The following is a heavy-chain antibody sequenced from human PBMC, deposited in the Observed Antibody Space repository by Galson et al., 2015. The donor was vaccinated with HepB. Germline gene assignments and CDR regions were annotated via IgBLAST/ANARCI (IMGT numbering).Heavy chain of an antibody. D-gene: IGHD2-15*01. J-gene: IGHJ6*02. CDR1: GGTFSSYT. CDR3: ARALGYCSGGSCYSDGGYYYYGMDV. CDR2: IIPILGIA. Sequence: SVKVSCRASGGTFSSYTISWVRQAPGQGLEWMGRIIPILGIANYAQEFQGRVTITADKSTSTAYMELSSLRSEDTAVYYCARALGYCSGGSCYSDGGYYYYGMDVWGQGTTVTVSS. V-gene: IGHV1-69*02.